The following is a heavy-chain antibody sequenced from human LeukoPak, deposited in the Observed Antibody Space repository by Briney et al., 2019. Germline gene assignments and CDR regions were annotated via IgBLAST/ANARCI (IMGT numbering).Heavy chain of an antibody. CDR1: GFSFSDHY. D-gene: IGHD1-26*01. CDR2: ISYDGSNK. J-gene: IGHJ4*02. Sequence: GGSLRLSCAASGFSFSDHYMHWVRQAPGKGLEWVAVISYDGSNKYYADSVKGRFTISRDNSKNTLYLQMNSLRAEDTAVYYCAKDYGGSPGNWGQGTLVTVSS. V-gene: IGHV3-30*18. CDR3: AKDYGGSPGN.